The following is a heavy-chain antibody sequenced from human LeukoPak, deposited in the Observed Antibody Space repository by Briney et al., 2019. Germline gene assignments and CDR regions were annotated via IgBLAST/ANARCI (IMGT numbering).Heavy chain of an antibody. Sequence: SETLSLTCAVYVGSFSGYHWNWIRQPPGKGPEWIGEVNESGGTNINPSLRSRVILSVDTSKNQFSLTLSSVTAADTAVYYCATSYIGGFGKPDYWGQGTLVTVSS. CDR1: VGSFSGYH. V-gene: IGHV4-34*01. D-gene: IGHD3-16*01. CDR2: VNESGGT. CDR3: ATSYIGGFGKPDY. J-gene: IGHJ4*02.